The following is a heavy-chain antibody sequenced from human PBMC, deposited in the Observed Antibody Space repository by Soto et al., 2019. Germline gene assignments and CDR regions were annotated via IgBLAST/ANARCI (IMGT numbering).Heavy chain of an antibody. J-gene: IGHJ4*02. CDR3: ARGYSSGLAH. Sequence: EVQLVESGGGLVQPGGSLRLSCAASGLTFSRYWMHWVRQAPGNGLVWVSRISTDGSGTYYADSVKGRFTISRDNAKNTRYLQMSSRSADETAMYYCARGYSSGLAHWGQGTLATVSS. V-gene: IGHV3-74*01. D-gene: IGHD5-18*01. CDR2: ISTDGSGT. CDR1: GLTFSRYW.